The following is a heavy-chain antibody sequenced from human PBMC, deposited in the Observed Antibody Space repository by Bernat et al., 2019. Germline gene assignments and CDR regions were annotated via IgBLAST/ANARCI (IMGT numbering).Heavy chain of an antibody. J-gene: IGHJ4*02. CDR2: ISGSGGST. CDR1: GFTFSSYA. Sequence: EVQLLESGGGLVQPGGSLRLSCAASGFTFSSYAMSWVRQAPGKGLEWVSAISGSGGSTYYADSVKGRFTISRDNSKNTLYLQMKSLRAEDTAVYYCAKGGYCISTSCYDGYWGQGTLVTVSS. CDR3: AKGGYCISTSCYDGY. V-gene: IGHV3-23*01. D-gene: IGHD2-2*01.